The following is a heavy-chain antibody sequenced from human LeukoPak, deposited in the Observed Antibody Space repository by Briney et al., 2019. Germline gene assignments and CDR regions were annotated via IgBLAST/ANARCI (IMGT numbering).Heavy chain of an antibody. CDR2: ISSSSSYI. D-gene: IGHD3-22*01. J-gene: IGHJ5*02. Sequence: PGGCLRLSCAASGFTFSSYSMNWVRQAPGKGLEWVSSISSSSSYIYYADSVKGRFTISRDNAKNSLYLQMNSLRAEDTAVYYCARATYYYDSSGYYYSGGPWWFDPWGQGTLVTVSS. CDR1: GFTFSSYS. CDR3: ARATYYYDSSGYYYSGGPWWFDP. V-gene: IGHV3-21*01.